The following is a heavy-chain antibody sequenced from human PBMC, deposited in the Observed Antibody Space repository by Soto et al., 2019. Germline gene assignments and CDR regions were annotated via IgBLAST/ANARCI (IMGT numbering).Heavy chain of an antibody. CDR1: GFSFSSYS. J-gene: IGHJ4*02. CDR3: ARARYCSGTGCDTDSDY. Sequence: GGSLRLSCAASGFSFSSYSMQWVRRAPGRGLEWVAVISLGGVNEYYGDSVKGRFIISRDNSKSTLYLQMNSLRADDTAVYYCARARYCSGTGCDTDSDYWGQGTLVTVSS. CDR2: ISLGGVNE. V-gene: IGHV3-33*05. D-gene: IGHD2-15*01.